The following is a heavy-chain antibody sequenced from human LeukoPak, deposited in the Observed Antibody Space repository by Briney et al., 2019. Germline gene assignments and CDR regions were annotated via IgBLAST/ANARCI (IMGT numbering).Heavy chain of an antibody. Sequence: GGSLRLSCAASGFTFSSCSMNWVRQAPGKGLEWVSSISSSSSYIYYADSVKGRFTISRDNAKNSLYLQMNSLRAEDTALYYCAKGHSSGWYSDWFDPWGQGTLVTVSS. V-gene: IGHV3-21*04. CDR3: AKGHSSGWYSDWFDP. J-gene: IGHJ5*02. CDR1: GFTFSSCS. D-gene: IGHD6-19*01. CDR2: ISSSSSYI.